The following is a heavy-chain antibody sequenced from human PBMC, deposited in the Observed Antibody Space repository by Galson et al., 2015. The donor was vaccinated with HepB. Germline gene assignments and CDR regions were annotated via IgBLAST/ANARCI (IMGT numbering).Heavy chain of an antibody. V-gene: IGHV1-3*01. CDR3: ARALPRLGSGSLLGY. D-gene: IGHD3-10*01. Sequence: SVKVSCKASGYTFTNYAMQWVRQAPGQRLDWMGWINAGYGDTRYSQKFQGRVTFTRDTSATTVYMELSSLRSEDTAVYYCARALPRLGSGSLLGYWGQGTLVTVSS. J-gene: IGHJ4*02. CDR2: INAGYGDT. CDR1: GYTFTNYA.